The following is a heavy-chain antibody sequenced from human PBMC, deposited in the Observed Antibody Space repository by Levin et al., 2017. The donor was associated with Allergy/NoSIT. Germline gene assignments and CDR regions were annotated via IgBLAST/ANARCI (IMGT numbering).Heavy chain of an antibody. CDR3: AKHSGSNLYYGLDL. J-gene: IGHJ6*02. Sequence: ASVKVSCAASEFTFSSYAMSWVRQAPGKGLEWVSGISDSGGSTYYVDSVKGRFTISRDNSKNTLYLQMNSLRAEDTAVYYCAKHSGSNLYYGLDLWGQGTTVTVSS. V-gene: IGHV3-23*01. CDR2: ISDSGGST. CDR1: EFTFSSYA. D-gene: IGHD3-22*01.